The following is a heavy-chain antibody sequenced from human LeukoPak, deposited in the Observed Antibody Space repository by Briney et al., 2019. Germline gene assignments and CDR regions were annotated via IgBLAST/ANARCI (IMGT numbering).Heavy chain of an antibody. CDR3: VRFGLTSSLDY. Sequence: GESLKISFKGSGYSFTSYWIGWVRQMPGKGLEWMGLIYPGDSDTRYSPSFQGQVTFSVDTSISTAYLQLSGLRASDTAIYYCVRFGLTSSLDYWGQGTLVTVSS. D-gene: IGHD6-13*01. CDR2: IYPGDSDT. CDR1: GYSFTSYW. V-gene: IGHV5-51*01. J-gene: IGHJ4*02.